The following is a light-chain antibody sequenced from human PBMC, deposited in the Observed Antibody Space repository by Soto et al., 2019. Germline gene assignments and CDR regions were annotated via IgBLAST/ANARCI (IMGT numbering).Light chain of an antibody. CDR1: SGDVGGYNY. J-gene: IGLJ1*01. CDR3: SSYAGSNNYV. Sequence: QSVLTQPPSASGSPGQSVTISCNGTSGDVGGYNYVSWYQQHPGKAPKLMIFEVSERPSGVPDRFSASKSGNTASLTVSGLQAEDEADYYCSSYAGSNNYVFGTGTKVTVL. V-gene: IGLV2-8*01. CDR2: EVS.